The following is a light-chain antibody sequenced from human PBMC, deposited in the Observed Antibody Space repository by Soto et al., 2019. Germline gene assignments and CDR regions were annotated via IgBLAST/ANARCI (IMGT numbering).Light chain of an antibody. J-gene: IGLJ3*02. CDR1: TSDVGAYNY. V-gene: IGLV2-14*01. CDR2: EVD. Sequence: QSALTQPASVSGSPGQSVSISCTGSTSDVGAYNYVAWYQHKPGKAPRLLICEVDHRPSGISPRFSGSKSGNTASLTISGLQTDDEADYYCSSYTVINTAVFGGGTKVTVL. CDR3: SSYTVINTAV.